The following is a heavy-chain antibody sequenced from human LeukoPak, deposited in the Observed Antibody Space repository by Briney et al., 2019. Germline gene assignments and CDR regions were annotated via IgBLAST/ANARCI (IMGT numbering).Heavy chain of an antibody. CDR2: IYYSGRT. CDR1: GGSISTSSYY. CDR3: ASIPLYSSSWYFDN. D-gene: IGHD2-2*01. Sequence: SETLYLTFTVSGGSISTSSYYWGWIRQPPGKGLEWIGTIYYSGRTYYNPSLKSRVTISVDTSNQFSLKLSSVTAADTAVYYCASIPLYSSSWYFDNWGQGTLVTVYS. V-gene: IGHV4-39*01. J-gene: IGHJ4*02.